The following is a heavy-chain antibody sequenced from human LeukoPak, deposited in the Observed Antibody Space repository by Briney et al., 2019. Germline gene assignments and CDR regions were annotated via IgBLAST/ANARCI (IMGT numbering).Heavy chain of an antibody. J-gene: IGHJ4*02. CDR2: IYYTGTT. V-gene: IGHV4-39*02. Sequence: PSETLSLTCTVSGGSISSSTYYWGWIRQPPGQGLEWIGAIYYTGTTYYNPSLRSRVTMSVDTSKNHFSLNLSSVTAADTALYYCASAPRQGSIGGLDYWGQGTLVTVSS. D-gene: IGHD3-16*01. CDR3: ASAPRQGSIGGLDY. CDR1: GGSISSSTYY.